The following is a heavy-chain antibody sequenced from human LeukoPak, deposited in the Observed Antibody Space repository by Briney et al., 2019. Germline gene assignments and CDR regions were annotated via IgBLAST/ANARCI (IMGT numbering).Heavy chain of an antibody. D-gene: IGHD3-16*01. CDR1: GYTFTSYA. J-gene: IGHJ4*02. Sequence: GASVKVSCKASGYTFTSYAMHWVRQAPGQRLEWMGWINAGNGNTKYSQEFQGRVTITRDTSASTAYMELSSLRSEDTAVYYCARARWGKEGGYYFDYWGQGTLVTVSS. CDR3: ARARWGKEGGYYFDY. CDR2: INAGNGNT. V-gene: IGHV1-3*01.